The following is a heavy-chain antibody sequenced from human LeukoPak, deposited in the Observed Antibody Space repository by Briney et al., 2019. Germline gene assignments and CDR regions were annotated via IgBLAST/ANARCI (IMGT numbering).Heavy chain of an antibody. CDR3: ARNLGIAAAGRGMDV. CDR2: ISSSSSYI. D-gene: IGHD6-13*01. Sequence: GGSLRLSCAASRFTFSSYWMSWVRQAPGKGLEWVSSISSSSSYIYYADSVKGRFTISRDNAKNSLYLQMNSLRAEDTAVYYCARNLGIAAAGRGMDVWGQGTTVTVSS. V-gene: IGHV3-21*01. J-gene: IGHJ6*02. CDR1: RFTFSSYW.